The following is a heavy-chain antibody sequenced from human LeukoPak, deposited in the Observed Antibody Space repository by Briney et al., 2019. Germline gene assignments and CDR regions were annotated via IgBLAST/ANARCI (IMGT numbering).Heavy chain of an antibody. Sequence: GESLKISCQGSGYSFTSYWIGWVRQMPGKGLEWMGIIYPGDSDTRYSPSFEGQVTISADESISTAYLQWSSLKASDTAMYYCARRDGYCSSSSCYADYYYGMDVWGQGTTVTVSS. D-gene: IGHD2-2*01. J-gene: IGHJ6*02. CDR1: GYSFTSYW. CDR3: ARRDGYCSSSSCYADYYYGMDV. V-gene: IGHV5-51*01. CDR2: IYPGDSDT.